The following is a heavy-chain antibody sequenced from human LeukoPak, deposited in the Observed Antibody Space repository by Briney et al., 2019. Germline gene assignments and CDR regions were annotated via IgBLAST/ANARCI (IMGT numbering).Heavy chain of an antibody. D-gene: IGHD1-26*01. Sequence: ASVKVSCKVSGYTLTELSMHWVRQAPGKGLEWMGGFDPEDGETIYAQKFQGRVTMTEDTSTDTAYMELSSLRSEDTAVYYCATSTSYLGSYATGVAFDIWGQGTMVTVSS. CDR3: ATSTSYLGSYATGVAFDI. CDR1: GYTLTELS. V-gene: IGHV1-24*01. CDR2: FDPEDGET. J-gene: IGHJ3*02.